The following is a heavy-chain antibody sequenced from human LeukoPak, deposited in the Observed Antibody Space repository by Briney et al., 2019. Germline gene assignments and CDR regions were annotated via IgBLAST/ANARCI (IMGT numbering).Heavy chain of an antibody. V-gene: IGHV3-48*03. CDR3: AKDRGVIVPAGMAT. CDR2: ISSAGTTK. J-gene: IGHJ5*02. CDR1: GFTFSSYE. D-gene: IGHD2-2*01. Sequence: GGSLRLSCAASGFTFSSYEMNWVRQAPGKGLEWISYISSAGTTKIYADSVKGRFTISRDNSKNTLYLQMNSLRAEETAVYYCAKDRGVIVPAGMATWGQGTLVTVSS.